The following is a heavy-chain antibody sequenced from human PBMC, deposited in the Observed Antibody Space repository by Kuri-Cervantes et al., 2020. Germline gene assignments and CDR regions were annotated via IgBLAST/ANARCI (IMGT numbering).Heavy chain of an antibody. J-gene: IGHJ4*02. CDR2: INHSGST. CDR1: GGSFSGYY. CDR3: AREAFGESGFDY. Sequence: ESLKISCAVYGGSFSGYYWSWIRQPPGKGLEWIGEINHSGSTNYNPSLKSRVTISVDRSKNQFSLKLSSVTAADTAVYYCAREAFGESGFDYWGQGTLVTVSS. D-gene: IGHD3-10*01. V-gene: IGHV4-34*01.